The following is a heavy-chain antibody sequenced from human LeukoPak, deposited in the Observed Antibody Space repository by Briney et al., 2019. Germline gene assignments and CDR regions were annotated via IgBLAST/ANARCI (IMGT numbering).Heavy chain of an antibody. CDR1: GGSISSSSYF. Sequence: SETLSLTCTVSGGSISSSSYFWGWIRQPPGKGLEWIGTIYYSGSTYYNPSLKSRVTISVDTSKNQFSLRLSSVTAADTAVYYCARSYCSSTSCYAFWFDPWAQGTLVTLSS. CDR2: IYYSGST. CDR3: ARSYCSSTSCYAFWFDP. D-gene: IGHD2-2*01. J-gene: IGHJ5*02. V-gene: IGHV4-39*07.